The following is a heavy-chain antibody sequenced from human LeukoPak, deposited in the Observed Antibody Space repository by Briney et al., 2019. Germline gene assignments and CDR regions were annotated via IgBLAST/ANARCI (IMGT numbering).Heavy chain of an antibody. Sequence: SETLSLTCTVSGGSISSSSYYWGWIRQPPGKGLEWIGSIYYSGSTYYNPSLKSRVTISVDTSKNQFSLKLSSVTAADTAVYYCARRHDYLFPPPGDAFDIWGQGTMVTVSS. D-gene: IGHD4/OR15-4a*01. CDR2: IYYSGST. V-gene: IGHV4-39*07. CDR1: GGSISSSSYY. CDR3: ARRHDYLFPPPGDAFDI. J-gene: IGHJ3*02.